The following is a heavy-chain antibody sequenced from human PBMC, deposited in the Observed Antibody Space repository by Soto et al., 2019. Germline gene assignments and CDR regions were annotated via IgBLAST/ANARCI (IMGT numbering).Heavy chain of an antibody. CDR2: ISGSGGST. Sequence: AGGSLRLSCAASGFTFSSYAMSWVRQAPGKGLEWVSAISGSGGSTYYADSVKGRFTISRDNSKNTLYLQMNSLRAEDTAVYYCAKIHCGGDCYAGNFDYWGQGTLVTVSS. J-gene: IGHJ4*02. D-gene: IGHD2-21*02. V-gene: IGHV3-23*01. CDR3: AKIHCGGDCYAGNFDY. CDR1: GFTFSSYA.